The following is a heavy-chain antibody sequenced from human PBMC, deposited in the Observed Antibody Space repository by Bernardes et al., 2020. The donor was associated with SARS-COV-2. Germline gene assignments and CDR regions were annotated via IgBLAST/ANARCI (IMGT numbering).Heavy chain of an antibody. CDR1: GFIFSNYT. D-gene: IGHD6-6*01. CDR3: ARDGHISSSEFDY. CDR2: ISGSSDYI. J-gene: IGHJ4*02. V-gene: IGHV3-21*01. Sequence: GSMRLSCAGSGFIFSNYTLNWVRQAPGKGLEWVSSISGSSDYINYADSVRGRFTISRDNAKNSLYLQMNILRAEDTAVYYCARDGHISSSEFDYWGQGTLVTVSS.